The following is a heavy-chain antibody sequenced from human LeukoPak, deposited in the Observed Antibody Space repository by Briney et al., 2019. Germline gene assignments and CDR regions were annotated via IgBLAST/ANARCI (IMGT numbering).Heavy chain of an antibody. D-gene: IGHD2-15*01. CDR2: IIPIFGTA. J-gene: IGHJ3*02. Sequence: SVKVSCKASGGTFSSYAISWVRQAPGQGLEWTGGIIPIFGTANYAQKFQGRVTITTDESTSTAYMELSSLRSEDTAVYYCAREPQIVVVVAATGIGAFDIWGQGTMVTVSS. CDR3: AREPQIVVVVAATGIGAFDI. V-gene: IGHV1-69*05. CDR1: GGTFSSYA.